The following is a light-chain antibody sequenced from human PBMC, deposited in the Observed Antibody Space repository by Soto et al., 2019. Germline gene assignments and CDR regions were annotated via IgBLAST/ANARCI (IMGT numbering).Light chain of an antibody. CDR2: GAS. Sequence: DIQMTQSPSSLSASVGDRVTFTCRASQSISTYLNWYEQKPGKAPNLLIYGASNLQSGVPSRFSGGGSGTEFPFTISSLQPDDLATSHCQQYNLSWTFGQGTKVDIK. CDR1: QSISTY. CDR3: QQYNLSWT. J-gene: IGKJ1*01. V-gene: IGKV1-39*01.